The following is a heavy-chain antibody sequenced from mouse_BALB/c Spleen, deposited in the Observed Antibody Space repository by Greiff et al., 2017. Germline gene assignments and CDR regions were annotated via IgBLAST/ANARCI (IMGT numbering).Heavy chain of an antibody. CDR2: ISSGSSTI. D-gene: IGHD1-2*01. CDR1: GFTFSSFG. V-gene: IGHV5-17*02. J-gene: IGHJ4*01. Sequence: EVKLMESGGGLVQPGGSRKLSCAASGFTFSSFGMHWVRQAPEKGLEWVAYISSGSSTIYYADTVKGRFTISRDNPKNTLFLQMTSLRSEDTAMYYCARWHYYGPYYAMDYWGQGTSVTVSS. CDR3: ARWHYYGPYYAMDY.